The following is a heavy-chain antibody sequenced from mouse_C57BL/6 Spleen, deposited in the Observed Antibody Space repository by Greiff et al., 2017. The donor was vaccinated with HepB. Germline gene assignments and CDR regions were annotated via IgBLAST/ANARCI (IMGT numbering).Heavy chain of an antibody. CDR3: ARRTGGYFDY. J-gene: IGHJ2*01. V-gene: IGHV1-85*01. CDR2: IYPRDGST. CDR1: GYTFTSYD. Sequence: VKLMESGPELVKPGASVKLSCKASGYTFTSYDINWVKQRPGQGLEWIGWIYPRDGSTKYNEKFKGKATLTVDTSSSTAYMELHSLTSEDSAVYFCARRTGGYFDYWGQGTTLTVSS.